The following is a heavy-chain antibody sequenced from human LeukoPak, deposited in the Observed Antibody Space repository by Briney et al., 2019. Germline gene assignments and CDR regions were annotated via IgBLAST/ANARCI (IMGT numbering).Heavy chain of an antibody. CDR3: AKVLHSSGWYLDY. V-gene: IGHV3-23*01. Sequence: GGSLRLSCAASEFTFSSYAMSWVRQAPGEGLEWVSAISGSGGSTCYADSVKGRFTISRDNSKNTLYLQMNSLRAEDTAVYYCAKVLHSSGWYLDYWGQGTLVTVSS. CDR2: ISGSGGST. CDR1: EFTFSSYA. D-gene: IGHD6-19*01. J-gene: IGHJ4*02.